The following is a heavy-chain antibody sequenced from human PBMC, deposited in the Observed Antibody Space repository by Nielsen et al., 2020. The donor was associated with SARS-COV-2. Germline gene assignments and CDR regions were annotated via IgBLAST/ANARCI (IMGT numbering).Heavy chain of an antibody. J-gene: IGHJ4*02. V-gene: IGHV3-21*01. CDR1: GFTFSSYA. Sequence: GESLKISCAASGFTFSSYAMHWVRQAPGKGLEWVSSISSSSTYIYYADSVKGRFTISRDNAKNSLYLQMNSLRPEDTAVYYCARLGGEIRAYYYDSSGYYFDYWGQGTLVTVSS. CDR2: ISSSSTYI. CDR3: ARLGGEIRAYYYDSSGYYFDY. D-gene: IGHD3-22*01.